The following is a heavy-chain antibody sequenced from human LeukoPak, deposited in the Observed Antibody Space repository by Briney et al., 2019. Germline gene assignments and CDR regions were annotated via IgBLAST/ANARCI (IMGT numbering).Heavy chain of an antibody. J-gene: IGHJ6*02. V-gene: IGHV1-8*01. CDR3: AREQFGPEAAAAPYYYYGMDV. CDR2: MNPNSGNT. D-gene: IGHD6-13*01. CDR1: GYTFTSYD. Sequence: GASVKVSCKASGYTFTSYDINWVRQATGQGLEWMGWMNPNSGNTGYAQKFQGRVTMTRNTSISTAYMELSSLRSEDTAVYYCAREQFGPEAAAAPYYYYGMDVWGQGTTVTVSS.